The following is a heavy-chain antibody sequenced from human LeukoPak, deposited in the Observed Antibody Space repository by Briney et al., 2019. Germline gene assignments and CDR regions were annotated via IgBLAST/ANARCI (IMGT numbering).Heavy chain of an antibody. J-gene: IGHJ3*02. Sequence: SETLSLTCTVSGGSISSYYWSWIRQPPGKGLEWIGYIYYSGSTNYNPSLKSRVTISVDTSKNQFSLKLSSVTAADTAVYYCARHFRYCSSTSCQWNAFDIWGQGTMVTVSS. V-gene: IGHV4-59*08. D-gene: IGHD2-2*01. CDR3: ARHFRYCSSTSCQWNAFDI. CDR1: GGSISSYY. CDR2: IYYSGST.